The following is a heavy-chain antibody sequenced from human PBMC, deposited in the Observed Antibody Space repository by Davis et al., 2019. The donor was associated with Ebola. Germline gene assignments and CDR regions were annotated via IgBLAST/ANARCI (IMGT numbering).Heavy chain of an antibody. Sequence: GESLKISCVASGFAFSDAWMTWVRQAPGKGLEWVGRIKRKSDGGTTDYAAPVKGRFTVSRDDSKDTLYLDMNSLTTEDTAVYYCALWGPLNGDYVFDFWGQGTLVTVSS. CDR2: IKRKSDGGTT. CDR3: ALWGPLNGDYVFDF. V-gene: IGHV3-15*01. CDR1: GFAFSDAW. J-gene: IGHJ4*02. D-gene: IGHD4-17*01.